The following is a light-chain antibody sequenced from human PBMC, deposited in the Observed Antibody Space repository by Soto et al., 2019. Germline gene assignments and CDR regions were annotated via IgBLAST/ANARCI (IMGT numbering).Light chain of an antibody. CDR1: QAISDY. V-gene: IGKV1-27*01. CDR3: QVYTGAPWT. CDR2: SAS. Sequence: DIQMTQSPSSLSASVGDRVTITCRATQAISDYLAWYQQKPGKVPKLLIHSASTLQSGVPSRFSGSGSGTDFTLTISSLQPEDVATYYCQVYTGAPWTFGQGTKVEIK. J-gene: IGKJ1*01.